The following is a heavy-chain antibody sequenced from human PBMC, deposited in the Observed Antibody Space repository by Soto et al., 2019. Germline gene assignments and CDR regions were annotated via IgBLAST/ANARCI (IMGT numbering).Heavy chain of an antibody. CDR2: IYYSGTT. Sequence: QLQLQESGPGLVKPSETLSLTCTVSGGSISSSSYHWGWIRQRPGKGLEWIGSIYYSGTTYYNPSLKSRVTISVDTSKNQFSLKLSSVTAADTAVYYCARSISVAMDFWGQRTLVTVSS. J-gene: IGHJ4*02. D-gene: IGHD6-19*01. CDR1: GGSISSSSYH. V-gene: IGHV4-39*01. CDR3: ARSISVAMDF.